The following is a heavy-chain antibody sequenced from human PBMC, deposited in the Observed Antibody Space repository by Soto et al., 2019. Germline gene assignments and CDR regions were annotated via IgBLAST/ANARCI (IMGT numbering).Heavy chain of an antibody. D-gene: IGHD3-10*01. CDR1: GYTFISYD. CDR2: MNPNSGNT. J-gene: IGHJ4*02. CDR3: ARGADAFPYGHKEYLDY. Sequence: QVQLVQSGAELTKPGASVKVSCKASGYTFISYDINWVRQATGQGLECMGWMNPNSGNTGYARKFQGRVTMTRNTSIGTAYMELSSLRSEDTAIYYCARGADAFPYGHKEYLDYWGQGTLVTVSS. V-gene: IGHV1-8*01.